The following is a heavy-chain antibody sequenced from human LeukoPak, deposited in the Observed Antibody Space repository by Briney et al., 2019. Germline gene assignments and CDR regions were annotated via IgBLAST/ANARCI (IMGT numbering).Heavy chain of an antibody. V-gene: IGHV3-30*02. CDR1: GFTFSSYG. CDR3: AKGGSRFGYSYGSDFDY. D-gene: IGHD5-18*01. CDR2: IRYDGSNK. J-gene: IGHJ4*02. Sequence: PGGSLRLSCAASGFTFSSYGMHWVRQALGKGLEWVAFIRYDGSNKYYADSVKGRFTISRDNSKNTLYLQMNSLRAEDTAVYYCAKGGSRFGYSYGSDFDYWGQGTLVTVSS.